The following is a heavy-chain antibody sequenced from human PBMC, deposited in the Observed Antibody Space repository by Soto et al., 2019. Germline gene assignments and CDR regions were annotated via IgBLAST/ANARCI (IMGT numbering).Heavy chain of an antibody. J-gene: IGHJ6*02. Sequence: QEVLVESGGGVVRPGNSLRLSCVTSGIIFEAHAFHWVRQAPGKGLKWVALIWYGGTTYYEDSVQGRFSISRDNSRKTVFLQMHRLRPDDSGVYFGVRVRNNADKRLDVWGQGTTVSVSS. CDR3: VRVRNNADKRLDV. CDR2: IWYGGTT. D-gene: IGHD2-8*01. V-gene: IGHV3-33*01. CDR1: GIIFEAHA.